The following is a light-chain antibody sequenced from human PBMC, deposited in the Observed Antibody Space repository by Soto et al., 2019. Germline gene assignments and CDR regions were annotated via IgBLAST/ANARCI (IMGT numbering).Light chain of an antibody. J-gene: IGKJ4*01. V-gene: IGKV3D-20*02. CDR3: QQRSNWRVT. CDR2: DAS. CDR1: QSISSNY. Sequence: EIVLTQSPGTLSLSPGETATLSCRASQSISSNYLAWYQQKPGQAPRLLIYDASRRATGIPDRFSGSGSGTDFTLTISRLEPEDIAVYYCQQRSNWRVTFGGGTKVDIK.